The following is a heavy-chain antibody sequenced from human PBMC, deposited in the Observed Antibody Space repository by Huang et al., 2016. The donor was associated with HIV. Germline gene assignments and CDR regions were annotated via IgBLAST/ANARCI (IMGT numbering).Heavy chain of an antibody. CDR1: GFTLTTFN. V-gene: IGHV3-21*01. D-gene: IGHD4-17*01. Sequence: EVQLVESGGGLVKPGGSLRLSCAASGFTLTTFNMNWVRQGPWRVRQGGASINVPGTHIYYADSVEGRFTISRDNTRNSLYLQLNSLRAEDTAVYYCVRIGYGENSYGSGYFDPWGQGTLVAVSS. CDR2: INVPGTHI. J-gene: IGHJ5*02. CDR3: VRIGYGENSYGSGYFDP.